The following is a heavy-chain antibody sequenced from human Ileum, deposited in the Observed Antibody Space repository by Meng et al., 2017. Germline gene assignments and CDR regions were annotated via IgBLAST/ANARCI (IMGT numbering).Heavy chain of an antibody. CDR1: GYTFTNYA. D-gene: IGHD2-15*01. J-gene: IGHJ4*02. CDR2: INTDNGET. V-gene: IGHV1-3*04. CDR3: ARERQTSGEDY. Sequence: QVQFVQSGAEVKKPGASVKVSCKASGYTFTNYAIQWVRQAPGQRLEWVGWINTDNGETTYSQNFQDRVTLNRDTSAGTVYMYLNSLISEDTAIYYCARERQTSGEDYWGQGTLVTVSS.